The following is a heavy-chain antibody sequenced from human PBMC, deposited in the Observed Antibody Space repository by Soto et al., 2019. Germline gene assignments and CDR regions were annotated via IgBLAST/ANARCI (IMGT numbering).Heavy chain of an antibody. CDR3: ARDQRQLGYFDY. V-gene: IGHV1-69*06. J-gene: IGHJ4*02. CDR2: IIPIFGTA. Sequence: SVKVSCKASGGTFSSYAISWVRQAPGQGLEWMGGIIPIFGTANYAQKFQGRVTITADKSTSTAYMELSSLRSEDTAVYYCARDQRQLGYFDYWGQGTLVTVSS. CDR1: GGTFSSYA. D-gene: IGHD5-18*01.